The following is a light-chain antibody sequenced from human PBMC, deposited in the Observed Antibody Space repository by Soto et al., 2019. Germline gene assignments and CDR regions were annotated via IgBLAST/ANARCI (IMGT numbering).Light chain of an antibody. CDR1: QSISSW. Sequence: IQVAQSPSILSASIGDRVTMTCRASQSISSWLAWYQQKPGKAPNLLIHKASHLESGVPSRFSGSGSGTEFTLTISSLQPGDYATYCCQHYNGYPWTFGQGTKV. CDR2: KAS. J-gene: IGKJ1*01. CDR3: QHYNGYPWT. V-gene: IGKV1-5*03.